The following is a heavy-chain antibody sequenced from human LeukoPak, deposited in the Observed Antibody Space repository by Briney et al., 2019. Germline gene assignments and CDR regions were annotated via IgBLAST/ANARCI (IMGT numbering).Heavy chain of an antibody. Sequence: SEALSLTCTVSGYSISSGYYWGWIRPTPGKGLEWVGTIYHSGSTYYNPSLQSRVTMSVDTSKNQFSLRLKSVNAADTAIYYCARRDYGDYVEYWGQGTLVTVSS. V-gene: IGHV4-38-2*02. D-gene: IGHD4-17*01. CDR2: IYHSGST. CDR3: ARRDYGDYVEY. J-gene: IGHJ4*02. CDR1: GYSISSGYY.